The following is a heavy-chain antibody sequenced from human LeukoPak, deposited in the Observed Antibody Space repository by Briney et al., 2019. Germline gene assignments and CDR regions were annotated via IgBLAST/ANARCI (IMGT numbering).Heavy chain of an antibody. D-gene: IGHD5-12*01. J-gene: IGHJ4*02. CDR3: AREGIVASFRLGYFDY. CDR2: ISGSGGST. V-gene: IGHV3-23*01. CDR1: GFTFSSYA. Sequence: GGSLRLSCAASGFTFSSYAMSWVRQAPGKGLEWVSAISGSGGSTYYADSVKGRFTISRDNSKNTLYLQMNSLRAEDTAVYYCAREGIVASFRLGYFDYWGQGTLVTVSS.